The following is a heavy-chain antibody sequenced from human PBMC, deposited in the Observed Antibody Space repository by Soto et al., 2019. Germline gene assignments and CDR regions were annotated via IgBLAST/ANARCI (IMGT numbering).Heavy chain of an antibody. CDR3: AKAPTRYSYPDY. CDR1: GFTFSSYG. J-gene: IGHJ4*02. V-gene: IGHV3-30*18. Sequence: VGSLRLSCAASGFTFSSYGMHWVRQAPGKGLEWVAVISYDGSNKYYADSVKGRFTISRDNSKNTLYLQMNSLRAEDTAVYYCAKAPTRYSYPDYWGQGTLVTVSS. CDR2: ISYDGSNK. D-gene: IGHD5-18*01.